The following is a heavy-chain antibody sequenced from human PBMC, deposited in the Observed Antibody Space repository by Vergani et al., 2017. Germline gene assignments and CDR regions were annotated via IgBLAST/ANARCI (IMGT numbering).Heavy chain of an antibody. V-gene: IGHV4-61*02. CDR1: GGSISSGSYY. D-gene: IGHD3-9*01. J-gene: IGHJ4*02. CDR3: AREGVLRYFDWLVDY. CDR2: IYTSGST. Sequence: QVQLQESGPGLVKPSQTLSLTCTVSGGSISSGSYYWSWIRQPAGKGLEWIGRIYTSGSTNYNPSLKSRVTILVDTSKNQFSLKLSSVTAADTAVYYCAREGVLRYFDWLVDYWGQGTLVTVSS.